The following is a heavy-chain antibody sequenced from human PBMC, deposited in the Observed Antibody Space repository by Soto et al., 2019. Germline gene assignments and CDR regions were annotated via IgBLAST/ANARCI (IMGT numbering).Heavy chain of an antibody. CDR2: IYYSGST. J-gene: IGHJ4*02. CDR3: ARENHYYGSGSFDY. D-gene: IGHD3-10*01. CDR1: GGSISSGDYY. Sequence: PSETLSLTCTVSGGSISSGDYYWSWIRQPPGKGLEWIGYIYYSGSTYYDPSLKSRVTISVDTSKNQFSLKLSSVTAADTAVYYCARENHYYGSGSFDYWGQGTLVTVSS. V-gene: IGHV4-30-4*01.